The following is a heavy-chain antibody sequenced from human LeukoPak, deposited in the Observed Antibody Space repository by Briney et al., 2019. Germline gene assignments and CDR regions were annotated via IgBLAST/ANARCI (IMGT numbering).Heavy chain of an antibody. Sequence: GGSLRLSCAASGFTFSIYAMHWVRQAPGKGLEWVAVISYDGSDKYYADSVKGRFTISRDNSKNTLYLQMNSLTAEDTAVYYCAKDTYYYDSSGYYLFDYWGQGTLVTVSS. CDR3: AKDTYYYDSSGYYLFDY. CDR2: ISYDGSDK. J-gene: IGHJ4*02. D-gene: IGHD3-22*01. V-gene: IGHV3-30*04. CDR1: GFTFSIYA.